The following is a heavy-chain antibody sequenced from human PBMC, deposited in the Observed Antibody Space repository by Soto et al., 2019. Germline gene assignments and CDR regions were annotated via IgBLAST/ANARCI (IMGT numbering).Heavy chain of an antibody. CDR2: INHSGST. J-gene: IGHJ4*02. V-gene: IGHV4-34*01. CDR1: GGSFSGYY. D-gene: IGHD2-2*02. CDR3: ARASRYCSSTSCYIDY. Sequence: SETLSLTCAVYGGSFSGYYWSWIRQPPGKGLEWIGEINHSGSTNYNPSLKSRVTISVDTSKNQSSLKLSSVTAADTAVYYCARASRYCSSTSCYIDYWGQGTLVTVS.